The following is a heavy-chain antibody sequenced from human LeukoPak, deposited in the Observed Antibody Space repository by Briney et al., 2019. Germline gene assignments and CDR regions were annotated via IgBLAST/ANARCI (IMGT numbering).Heavy chain of an antibody. CDR2: IYYSGNT. D-gene: IGHD3-10*01. V-gene: IGHV4-39*01. J-gene: IGHJ6*03. CDR3: ARQLSPPHYYYGSGSYRYYYMDV. CDR1: NGSISSSRYY. Sequence: LETLSLTCTVSNGSISSSRYYWGWIRQPPGKGLEWIGSIYYSGNTYYNPSLKSRVTISVDTSKNQFSLKLSSVTAADTAVYYCARQLSPPHYYYGSGSYRYYYMDVWGKGTTVTISS.